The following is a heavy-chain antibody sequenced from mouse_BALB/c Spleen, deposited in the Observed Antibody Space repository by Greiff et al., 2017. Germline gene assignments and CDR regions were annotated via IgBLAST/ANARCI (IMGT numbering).Heavy chain of an antibody. Sequence: QVQLQQSGPGLVAPSQSLSITCTVSGFSLTSYGVHWVRQPPGKGLEWLGVIWAGGSTNYNSALMSRLSISKDNSKSQVFLKMNSLQTDDTAMYYCARDQGLRHPWFAYWGQGTLVTVSA. CDR2: IWAGGST. D-gene: IGHD2-4*01. CDR3: ARDQGLRHPWFAY. V-gene: IGHV2-9*02. CDR1: GFSLTSYG. J-gene: IGHJ3*01.